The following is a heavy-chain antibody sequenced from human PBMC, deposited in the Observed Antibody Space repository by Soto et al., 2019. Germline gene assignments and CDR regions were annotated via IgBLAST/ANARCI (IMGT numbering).Heavy chain of an antibody. CDR2: IYRGGDT. D-gene: IGHD3-10*01. CDR3: ARGMYGSGSYYIGDAFDM. CDR1: GFTVSYNY. V-gene: IGHV3-53*01. Sequence: PGGSLRLSCAVSGFTVSYNYMNWVRQAPGKGLEWVSVIYRGGDTFYADSVKGRFTISRDNSKNTLYLQMNSLRAEGTAVYYCARGMYGSGSYYIGDAFDMWGQGTMVTV. J-gene: IGHJ3*02.